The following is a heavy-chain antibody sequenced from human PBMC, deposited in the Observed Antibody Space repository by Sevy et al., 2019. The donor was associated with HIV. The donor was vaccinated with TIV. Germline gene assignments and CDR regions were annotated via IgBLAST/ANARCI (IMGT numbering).Heavy chain of an antibody. CDR1: GGTFSSYA. Sequence: ASVKVSCKASGGTFSSYAISWVRQAPGQGLEWMGGIIPIFGTANYAQKFQGRVTITADESTSTAYMELSSLGSEDTAGYYCARGAMATSTYNWFDPWGQGTLVTVSS. J-gene: IGHJ5*02. CDR3: ARGAMATSTYNWFDP. V-gene: IGHV1-69*13. CDR2: IIPIFGTA. D-gene: IGHD5-18*01.